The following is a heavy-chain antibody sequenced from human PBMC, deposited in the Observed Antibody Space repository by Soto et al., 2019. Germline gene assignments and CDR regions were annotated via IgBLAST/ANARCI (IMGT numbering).Heavy chain of an antibody. J-gene: IGHJ3*02. Sequence: SVKVSCKASGGTFSSYAISWVRQAPGQGLEWMGGIIPIFGTANYAQKFQGRVTITADESTSTAYMELSSLRSEDTAVYYCARDPTYYYDSSGYYRPDDAFDIWGQGTMVTVSS. V-gene: IGHV1-69*13. D-gene: IGHD3-22*01. CDR3: ARDPTYYYDSSGYYRPDDAFDI. CDR2: IIPIFGTA. CDR1: GGTFSSYA.